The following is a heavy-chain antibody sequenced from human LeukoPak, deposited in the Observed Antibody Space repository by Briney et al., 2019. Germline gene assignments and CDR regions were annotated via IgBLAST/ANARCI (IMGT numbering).Heavy chain of an antibody. V-gene: IGHV1-69*01. Sequence: GSSVKVSCKASGGTFSSYAISWVRQAPGQGLEWMGGIIPIFGTANYAQKFQGRVTITADESTSTAYMELSSLRPEDTAVYYCARSGYCSSTSCYFYFDYWGQGTLVTVSS. CDR2: IIPIFGTA. CDR1: GGTFSSYA. D-gene: IGHD2-2*01. J-gene: IGHJ4*02. CDR3: ARSGYCSSTSCYFYFDY.